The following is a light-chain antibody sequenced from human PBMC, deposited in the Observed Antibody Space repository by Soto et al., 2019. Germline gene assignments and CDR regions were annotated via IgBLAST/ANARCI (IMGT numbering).Light chain of an antibody. J-gene: IGKJ4*01. CDR2: GAS. CDR1: QSISSYF. Sequence: EIVMTQSPATLSVSPGEGATLSCRASQSISSYFLAWYQQRPGQAPRLLIFGASNRATGIPDRFSGSGSGTDFSLTISRLEPEDCAVYYCQQYGNSITFGGGTKVDIK. V-gene: IGKV3-20*01. CDR3: QQYGNSIT.